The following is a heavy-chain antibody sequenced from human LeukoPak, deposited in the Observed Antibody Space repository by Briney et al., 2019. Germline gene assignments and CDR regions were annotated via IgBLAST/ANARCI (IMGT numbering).Heavy chain of an antibody. CDR1: GFTFSTFA. V-gene: IGHV3-13*01. D-gene: IGHD1-26*01. CDR3: ARGRGSYVEGNWFDP. J-gene: IGHJ5*02. CDR2: IGTAGDT. Sequence: GGSLRLSCAASGFTFSTFAMIWVRQATGKGLEWVSAIGTAGDTYYPGSVKGRFTISRENAKNSLYLQMNSLRAGDTAVYYRARGRGSYVEGNWFDPWGQGTLVTVSS.